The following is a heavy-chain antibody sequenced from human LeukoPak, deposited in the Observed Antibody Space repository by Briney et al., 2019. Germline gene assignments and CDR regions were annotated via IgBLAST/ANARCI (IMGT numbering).Heavy chain of an antibody. CDR3: ARDGHYDILTGYFDY. Sequence: PGGSLRLSCAASGFTFSSYWISWVRQAPGKGLEWVANIKQDGSEKYYVDSVKGRFTISRDNAKNSLYLQMKSLRAEDTAVYYCARDGHYDILTGYFDYWGQGTLATVSS. V-gene: IGHV3-7*01. J-gene: IGHJ4*02. D-gene: IGHD3-9*01. CDR1: GFTFSSYW. CDR2: IKQDGSEK.